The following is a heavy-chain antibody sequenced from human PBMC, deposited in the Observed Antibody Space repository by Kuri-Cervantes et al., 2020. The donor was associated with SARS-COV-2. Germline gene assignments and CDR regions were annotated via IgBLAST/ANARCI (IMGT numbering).Heavy chain of an antibody. CDR3: ARVEDYCSGGTCYFRNNWFDP. CDR2: IYHSGST. J-gene: IGHJ5*02. CDR1: GGSISSSSYY. V-gene: IGHV4-39*07. Sequence: ESLKISCTVSGGSISSSSYYWGWIRQPPGKGLEWIASIYHSGSTYDNPSLKSRVTISVDTSKNQFSLKLSSVTAADTAVYYCARVEDYCSGGTCYFRNNWFDPWGQGTLVTVSS. D-gene: IGHD2-15*01.